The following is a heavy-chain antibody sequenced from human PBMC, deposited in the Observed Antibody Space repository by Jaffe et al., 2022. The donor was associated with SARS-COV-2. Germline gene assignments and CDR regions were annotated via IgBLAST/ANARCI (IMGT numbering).Heavy chain of an antibody. CDR3: ARLFGDSSSWYAGTSDY. D-gene: IGHD6-13*01. CDR2: INPNSGGT. CDR1: GYTFTGYY. Sequence: QVQLVQSGAEVKKPGASVKVSCKASGYTFTGYYMHWVRQAPGQGLEWMGWINPNSGGTNYAQKFQGWVTMTRDTSISTAYMELSRLRSDDTAVYYCARLFGDSSSWYAGTSDYWGQGTLVTVSS. V-gene: IGHV1-2*04. J-gene: IGHJ4*02.